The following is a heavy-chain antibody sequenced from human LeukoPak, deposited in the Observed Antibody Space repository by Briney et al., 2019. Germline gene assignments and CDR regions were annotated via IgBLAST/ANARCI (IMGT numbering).Heavy chain of an antibody. CDR2: IKSKTDGGTI. CDR1: GFTFSNAW. V-gene: IGHV3-15*01. D-gene: IGHD3-9*01. CDR3: VAGTGYSGFDY. Sequence: PGGSLRLSCAASGFTFSNAWMSWVRQAPGKGLEWVGRIKSKTDGGTIDYAAPVKGRFTISRDDSKNTLNLQMNSLKTEDTAVYYCVAGTGYSGFDYWGQGTLVTVSS. J-gene: IGHJ4*02.